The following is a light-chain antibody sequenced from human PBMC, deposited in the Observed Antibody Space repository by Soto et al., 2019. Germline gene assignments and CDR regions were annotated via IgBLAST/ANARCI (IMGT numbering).Light chain of an antibody. CDR1: QYINTC. J-gene: IGKJ1*01. Sequence: LTQSPTTLPSLPGNRVPFSCMASQYINTCLAWYQHRPGQAPRLLIYQTSIRAAGIPDRFSASGTGTDFTLTISGVQPEDFAVYYCHQRQSWPLTFGQGTKVDNK. CDR3: HQRQSWPLT. CDR2: QTS. V-gene: IGKV3D-11*01.